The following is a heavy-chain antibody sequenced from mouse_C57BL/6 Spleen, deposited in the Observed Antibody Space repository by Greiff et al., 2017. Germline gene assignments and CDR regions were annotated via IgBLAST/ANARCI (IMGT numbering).Heavy chain of an antibody. CDR3: ANYYGNSYYAMDY. CDR2: INPYNGGT. CDR1: GYTFTDYY. V-gene: IGHV1-19*01. Sequence: VQLQQSGPVLVKPGASVKMSCKASGYTFTDYYMNWVKQSHGKSLEWIGVINPYNGGTSYNQKFKGKATLTVDKSSSTAYMELNSLTSGDSAVYYCANYYGNSYYAMDYWGQGTSVTVSS. D-gene: IGHD2-1*01. J-gene: IGHJ4*01.